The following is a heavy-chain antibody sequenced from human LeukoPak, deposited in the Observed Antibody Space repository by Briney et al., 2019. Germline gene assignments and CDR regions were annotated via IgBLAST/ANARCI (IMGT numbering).Heavy chain of an antibody. D-gene: IGHD6-13*01. CDR1: GFTFSSYG. CDR2: IRYDGSNK. Sequence: PGGSLRLSCAASGFTFSSYGMHWVRQAPGKGLEWVAFIRYDGSNKYYADSVKDRFTISRDNSKNTLYLQMNSLRAEDTAVYYCARPGIAAAGVDYWGQGTLVTVSS. J-gene: IGHJ4*02. CDR3: ARPGIAAAGVDY. V-gene: IGHV3-30*02.